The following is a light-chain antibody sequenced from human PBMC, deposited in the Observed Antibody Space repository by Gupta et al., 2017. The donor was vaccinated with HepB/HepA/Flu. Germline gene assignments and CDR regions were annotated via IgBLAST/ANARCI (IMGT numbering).Light chain of an antibody. J-gene: IGLJ2*01. CDR3: SSCTYTTTLVV. V-gene: IGLV2-14*03. CDR2: EVN. Sequence: QSALTQPASVSGSPGQSITISCTGTNSDFGDFNYVSWYQQHPGKAPKLLISEVNNRPSGIAHRFSGSKSGNTASLTISGLQTEDEADYYCSSCTYTTTLVVFGGGTKLTVL. CDR1: NSDFGDFNY.